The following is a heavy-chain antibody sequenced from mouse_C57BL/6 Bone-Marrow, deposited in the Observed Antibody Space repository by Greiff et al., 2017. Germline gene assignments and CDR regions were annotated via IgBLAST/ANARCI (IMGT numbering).Heavy chain of an antibody. V-gene: IGHV1-15*01. CDR1: GYTFTDYE. J-gene: IGHJ2*01. D-gene: IGHD2-5*01. Sequence: QVQLKQSGAELVRPGASVTLSCKASGYTFTDYEMHWVKQTPVHGLEWIGAIDPETGGTAYNQKFKGKAILTADKSSSTAYRELRSLTSEDSAVYYGTRPPYYSNYLYYCDYWGQGTTLTVSS. CDR2: IDPETGGT. CDR3: TRPPYYSNYLYYCDY.